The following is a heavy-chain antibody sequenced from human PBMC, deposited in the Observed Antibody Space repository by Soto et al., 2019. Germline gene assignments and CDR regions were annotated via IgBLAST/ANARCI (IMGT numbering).Heavy chain of an antibody. CDR2: IYHSGST. CDR3: ARGNYDFWSGYLFDY. V-gene: IGHV4-30-2*01. J-gene: IGHJ4*02. D-gene: IGHD3-3*01. CDR1: GGSISSGGYS. Sequence: QLQLQESGSGLVKPSQTLSLTCAVSGGSISSGGYSWSWIRQPPGKGLEWIGYIYHSGSTYYNPSLKSRVTLSVDRSKNQFSLKLSSVTAADTAVYYCARGNYDFWSGYLFDYWGQGTLVTVSS.